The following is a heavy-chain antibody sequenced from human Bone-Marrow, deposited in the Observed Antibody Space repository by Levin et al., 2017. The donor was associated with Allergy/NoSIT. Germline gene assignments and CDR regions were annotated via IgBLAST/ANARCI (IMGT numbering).Heavy chain of an antibody. J-gene: IGHJ4*02. D-gene: IGHD3-10*01. Sequence: GASVKVSCKAPGGTFNIYAISWVRQAPGQGLEWMGGTIPSNYTQRIQGRVPIAAHYAQEFQGRVTITADESTSTAYMDLGSLSSADTAIYYCARSPMVRGYYFDYWGRGTLVTVSS. CDR3: ARSPMVRGYYFDY. CDR2: TIPSNYTQRIQGRVPIAA. CDR1: GGTFNIYA. V-gene: IGHV1-69*13.